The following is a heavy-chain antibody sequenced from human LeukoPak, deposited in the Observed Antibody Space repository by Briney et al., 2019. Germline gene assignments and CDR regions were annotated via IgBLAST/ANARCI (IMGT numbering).Heavy chain of an antibody. CDR1: GYSISSGYY. Sequence: NPSETLSLTCTVSGYSISSGYYWGWIRQPPGKGLEWIGSIYHSGSTYYNPSLKSRVTISVDTSKNQFSLKLSSVTAADTAVYYCHSSGWLGDFDYWGQGTLVTVSS. V-gene: IGHV4-38-2*02. CDR3: HSSGWLGDFDY. D-gene: IGHD6-19*01. CDR2: IYHSGST. J-gene: IGHJ4*02.